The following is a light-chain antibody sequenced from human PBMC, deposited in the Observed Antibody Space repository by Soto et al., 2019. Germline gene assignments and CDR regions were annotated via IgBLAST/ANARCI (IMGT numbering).Light chain of an antibody. CDR1: QTIGND. V-gene: IGKV1-39*01. Sequence: DIQMTQSPSSLSASVGDIVTITCRSSQTIGNDLNWYQQKPGKAPKLLVYGTSSLPSGVPSRFSGRGSGTDFTLTINSLQPDDFAVYYCQQGYKTPYTFGRGTKVDIQ. J-gene: IGKJ2*01. CDR2: GTS. CDR3: QQGYKTPYT.